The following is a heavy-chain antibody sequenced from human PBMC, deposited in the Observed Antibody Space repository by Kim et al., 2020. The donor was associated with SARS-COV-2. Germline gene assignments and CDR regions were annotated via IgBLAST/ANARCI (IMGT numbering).Heavy chain of an antibody. V-gene: IGHV3-21*01. CDR1: GFIFNKYG. CDR3: ARGGFDF. Sequence: GGSLRLSCVASGFIFNKYGMIWVRQAPGKGLEWVSSISGTTPYTHYADSVKGRFTITRDDSKKTLYLQLNSLRVEDTAIYFWARGGFDFWGQGVLVTVSS. CDR2: ISGTTPYT. J-gene: IGHJ4*02.